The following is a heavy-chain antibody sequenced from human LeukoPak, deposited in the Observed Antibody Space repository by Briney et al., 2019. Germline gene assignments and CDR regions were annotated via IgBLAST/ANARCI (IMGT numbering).Heavy chain of an antibody. D-gene: IGHD7-27*01. CDR3: ARGERGLGIGLSNWFDP. CDR1: GFTFDDYA. CDR2: ISSSGSTI. V-gene: IGHV3-48*03. J-gene: IGHJ5*02. Sequence: GRSLRLSCAASGFTFDDYAMHWVRQAPGKGLEWVSYISSSGSTIYYADSEKGRFTIPRDNAKNSLYLQMNSLRAEDTAVYYCARGERGLGIGLSNWFDPWGQGTLVTVSS.